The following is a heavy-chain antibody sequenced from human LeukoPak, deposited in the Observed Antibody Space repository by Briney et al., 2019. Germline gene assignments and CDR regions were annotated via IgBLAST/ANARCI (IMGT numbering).Heavy chain of an antibody. CDR2: ISGSGDST. D-gene: IGHD1-1*01. J-gene: IGHJ4*02. V-gene: IGHV3-23*01. Sequence: GGSLRLSCAASGFTFNYFGMSWVRQSPGKGLEWVSGISGSGDSTYYADSMKGRSTISRDNSKNTLYLQMNSLRAEDTAIYYCAKDIGQGNAWNARGWDCWGQGTLVTVSS. CDR1: GFTFNYFG. CDR3: AKDIGQGNAWNARGWDC.